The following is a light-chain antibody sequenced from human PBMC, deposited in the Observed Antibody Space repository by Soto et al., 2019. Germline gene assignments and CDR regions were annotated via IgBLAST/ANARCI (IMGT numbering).Light chain of an antibody. V-gene: IGLV2-14*01. CDR1: RSDVGSYNY. J-gene: IGLJ2*01. CDR2: EVS. Sequence: QSALTQPPSASGSPGQSVAISCTGTRSDVGSYNYVSWYQQHPGKAPKLMIYEVSNRPSGVSNRFSGSKSGNTASLTISGLQAEDEGDYYCFSYTSSSTRVFGGGTKLTVL. CDR3: FSYTSSSTRV.